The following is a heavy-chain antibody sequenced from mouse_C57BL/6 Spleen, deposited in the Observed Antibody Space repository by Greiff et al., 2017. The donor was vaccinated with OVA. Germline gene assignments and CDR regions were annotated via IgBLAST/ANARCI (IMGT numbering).Heavy chain of an antibody. CDR1: GYSITSGYY. J-gene: IGHJ2*01. D-gene: IGHD1-1*01. V-gene: IGHV3-6*01. Sequence: EVKLQESGPGLVKPSQSLSLTCSVTGYSITSGYYWNWIRQFPGNKLEWMGYISYDGSNNYNPSLKNRISITRDTSKNQFFLKLNSVTTEDTATYYCARDTDYGSSPFDYWGQGTTLTVSS. CDR2: ISYDGSN. CDR3: ARDTDYGSSPFDY.